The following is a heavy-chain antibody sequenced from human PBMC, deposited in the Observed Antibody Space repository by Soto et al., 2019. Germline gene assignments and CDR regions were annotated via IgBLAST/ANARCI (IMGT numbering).Heavy chain of an antibody. D-gene: IGHD6-6*01. J-gene: IGHJ4*02. CDR3: ARVVSSSDYYFDY. V-gene: IGHV3-13*01. Sequence: SLRLSCAASGFTFSSYDMHWVRQATGKGLEWVSAIGTAGDTYYPGSVKGRFTISRENAKNSLYLQMNSLRAEDTAVYYCARVVSSSDYYFDYWGQGTLVTVSS. CDR2: IGTAGDT. CDR1: GFTFSSYD.